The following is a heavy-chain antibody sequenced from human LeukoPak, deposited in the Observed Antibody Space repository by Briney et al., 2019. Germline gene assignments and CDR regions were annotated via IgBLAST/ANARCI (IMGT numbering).Heavy chain of an antibody. V-gene: IGHV3-30-3*01. CDR2: ISYDGSNE. Sequence: PGGSLRLSCAASGFTFTDYAMHWVRQAPGKGLEWAALISYDGSNESYEDSVKGRFTISRDNSRSTLYLQMSSLRGEDTAVYYCARDPLNRRWGSYYFDYWGLGTLVTVSS. J-gene: IGHJ4*02. D-gene: IGHD1-14*01. CDR3: ARDPLNRRWGSYYFDY. CDR1: GFTFTDYA.